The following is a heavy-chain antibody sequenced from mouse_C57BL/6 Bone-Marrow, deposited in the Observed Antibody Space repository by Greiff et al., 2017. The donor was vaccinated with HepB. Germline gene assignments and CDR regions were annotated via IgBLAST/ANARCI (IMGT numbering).Heavy chain of an antibody. D-gene: IGHD1-1*01. CDR2: ISSGGSYT. Sequence: EVMLVESGGDLVKPGGSLKLSCAASGFTFSSYGMSWVRQTPDKRLEWVATISSGGSYTYYPDSVKGRFTISRDNAKNTLYLQMSSLKSEDTAMYYCARQITTVVAPFAYWGQGTLVTVSA. V-gene: IGHV5-6*01. CDR3: ARQITTVVAPFAY. J-gene: IGHJ3*01. CDR1: GFTFSSYG.